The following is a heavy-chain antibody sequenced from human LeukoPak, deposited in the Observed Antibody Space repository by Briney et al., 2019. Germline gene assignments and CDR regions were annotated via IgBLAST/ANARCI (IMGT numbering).Heavy chain of an antibody. CDR2: IYTSGST. Sequence: SETLSLTCTVSGGSISSYYWSWIRQPAGKGLEWIGRIYTSGSTNYDPSLKSRVTMSVDTSKNQFSLKLSSVTAADTAVYYCARPVPASSGWYNWYFGLWGRGTLVTVSS. J-gene: IGHJ2*01. CDR1: GGSISSYY. CDR3: ARPVPASSGWYNWYFGL. V-gene: IGHV4-4*07. D-gene: IGHD6-19*01.